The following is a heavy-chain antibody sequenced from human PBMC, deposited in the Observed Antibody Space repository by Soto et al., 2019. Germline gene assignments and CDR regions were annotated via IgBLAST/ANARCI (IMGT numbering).Heavy chain of an antibody. CDR2: IWYDGSEK. Sequence: QVQVMESGGGVVQPGRSLRLSCAASGFSFSDYGMHWVRQAPGKGLEWVAVIWYDGSEKYYADSVKGRFTISRDNSKNTLYLQMNSLRVEDTALYYCARQSLGNIRLRGFDYWGQGDLVTVSS. CDR1: GFSFSDYG. D-gene: IGHD1-1*01. V-gene: IGHV3-33*01. J-gene: IGHJ4*02. CDR3: ARQSLGNIRLRGFDY.